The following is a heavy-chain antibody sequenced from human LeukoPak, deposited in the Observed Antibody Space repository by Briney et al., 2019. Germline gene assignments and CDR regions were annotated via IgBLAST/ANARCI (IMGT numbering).Heavy chain of an antibody. J-gene: IGHJ4*02. V-gene: IGHV1-24*01. CDR3: AIDAWDTAMVNTPLDY. D-gene: IGHD5-18*01. Sequence: ASVKVSCKVSGYTLTELSMHWVRQAPGKGLEWMGGFDPEDGETIYAQKFQGRVTMTEDTTTDTAYIELSSLRSEDTAVYYCAIDAWDTAMVNTPLDYWGQGTLVTVSS. CDR2: FDPEDGET. CDR1: GYTLTELS.